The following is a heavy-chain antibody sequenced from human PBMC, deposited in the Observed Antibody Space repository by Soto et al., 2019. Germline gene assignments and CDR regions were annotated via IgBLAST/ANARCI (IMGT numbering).Heavy chain of an antibody. V-gene: IGHV2-5*02. J-gene: IGHJ4*02. CDR2: IYWDDDK. CDR1: GFSLSTSGVG. CDR3: ALPASTGIFFDY. Sequence: QIPLKESGPTLVKPTQTLTLTCTFSGFSLSTSGVGVGWIRQPPGKALEWLALIYWDDDKRYSPSLKSRLTITKDTSKNQVVLTMTNMDPVDTATYFCALPASTGIFFDYWGQGTLVSVSS. D-gene: IGHD4-17*01.